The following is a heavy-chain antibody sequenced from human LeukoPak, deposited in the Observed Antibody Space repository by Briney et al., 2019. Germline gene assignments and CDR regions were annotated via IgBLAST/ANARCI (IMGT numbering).Heavy chain of an antibody. CDR1: GFSLSSSGVG. J-gene: IGHJ4*02. CDR2: IYWNDDK. CDR3: AHRLSSSSLFDH. Sequence: KESGPTLVKPTPTLTLTCTFSGFSLSSSGVGVGWIRQPPGKALEWLALIYWNDDKRYSPSLKSRLTITKDSSKNQVVLTMTNMDPLDTATYYCAHRLSSSSLFDHWGQGTLVTVSS. V-gene: IGHV2-5*01. D-gene: IGHD6-6*01.